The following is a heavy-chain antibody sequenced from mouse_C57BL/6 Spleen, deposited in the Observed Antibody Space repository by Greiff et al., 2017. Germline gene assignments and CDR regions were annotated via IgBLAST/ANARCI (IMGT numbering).Heavy chain of an antibody. J-gene: IGHJ1*03. CDR1: GYTFSGYW. D-gene: IGHD2-10*02. Sequence: QVQLQQSGAELMKPGASVQLSCKATGYTFSGYWIEWVKQRPGHGLEWIGEILPGSGSTNYNEKFKGKATFTAVTSYHTAYMQLSSLTTEDSALYYCARREYPYWYFDVWGTGTTVTVSS. CDR3: ARREYPYWYFDV. V-gene: IGHV1-9*01. CDR2: ILPGSGST.